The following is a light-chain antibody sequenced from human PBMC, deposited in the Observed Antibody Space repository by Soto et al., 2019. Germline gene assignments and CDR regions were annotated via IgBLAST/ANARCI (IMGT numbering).Light chain of an antibody. V-gene: IGKV3-11*01. Sequence: EIVLTQSPATLSLSPGERATLSCRASQSVSSFLAWYQQRPGQAPRLLIFDASNRATGIPARFSGSGSGTDFTLIISSLEPEDFAVYYCQQRSSWITFGQGTRLEIK. CDR3: QQRSSWIT. CDR2: DAS. CDR1: QSVSSF. J-gene: IGKJ5*01.